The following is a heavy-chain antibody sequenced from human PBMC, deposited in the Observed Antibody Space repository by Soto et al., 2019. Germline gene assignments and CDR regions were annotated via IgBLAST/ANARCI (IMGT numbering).Heavy chain of an antibody. CDR2: IIPLLNTP. J-gene: IGHJ6*02. D-gene: IGHD6-6*01. Sequence: QVQLVQSGAEVKKPGSSVKVSCRASGGTFSSYAVSWVRQAPGQGLEWMGVIIPLLNTPKYVQKFQGRVTITAEASATTAYMELSSLRSEETAVYYCARESSSPNYYYYGMDVWGQGTTVTVSS. CDR1: GGTFSSYA. V-gene: IGHV1-69*01. CDR3: ARESSSPNYYYYGMDV.